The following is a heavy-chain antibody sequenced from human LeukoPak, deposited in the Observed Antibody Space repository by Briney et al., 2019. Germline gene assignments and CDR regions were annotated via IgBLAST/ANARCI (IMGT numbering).Heavy chain of an antibody. D-gene: IGHD3-3*01. CDR2: IYSGGST. Sequence: GGYLRRYCAASGFTGSSNYMSWVRQAPGKGLEGVSIIYSGGSTYYADSVKGRFTISRDNSKNTLYLQMNSLRAEDTAVYYCAREIRFLEWLFGYFDYWGQGTLVTVSS. V-gene: IGHV3-66*02. J-gene: IGHJ4*02. CDR3: AREIRFLEWLFGYFDY. CDR1: GFTGSSNY.